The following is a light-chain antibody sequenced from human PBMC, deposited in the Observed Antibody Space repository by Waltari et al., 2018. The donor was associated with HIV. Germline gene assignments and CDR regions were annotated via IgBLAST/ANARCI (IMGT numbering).Light chain of an antibody. J-gene: IGLJ2*01. V-gene: IGLV2-14*03. CDR3: SSHTTSSTLI. CDR2: YVE. Sequence: QSALTQPASVSGSPGQSITISCTGTKSDVGGYNFVSWYQQLPGKAPKVLIKYVEKRPSGVSDRFSGSKSGNTAFLRISGLEAEDEADYYCSSHTTSSTLIFGGGTKLTVL. CDR1: KSDVGGYNF.